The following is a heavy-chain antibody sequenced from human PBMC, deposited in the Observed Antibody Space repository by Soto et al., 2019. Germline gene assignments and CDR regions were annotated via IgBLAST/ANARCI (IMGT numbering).Heavy chain of an antibody. J-gene: IGHJ5*02. CDR1: VFTFSKYA. Sequence: PGGSLRLSCAASVFTFSKYAMRWVRQAPGKGLEWVAGILGSGGTYHADSVKGRFTISKDNSLSTLYLQMDFLRADDTAVYYCAKDAVYGDGFWLPESWGQGTLVTVSS. CDR2: ILGSGGT. V-gene: IGHV3-23*01. D-gene: IGHD4-17*01. CDR3: AKDAVYGDGFWLPES.